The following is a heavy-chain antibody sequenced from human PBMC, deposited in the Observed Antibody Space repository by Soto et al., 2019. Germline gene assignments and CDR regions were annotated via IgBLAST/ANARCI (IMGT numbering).Heavy chain of an antibody. J-gene: IGHJ5*02. Sequence: GGSLRLSCAASGFTFSSYAMSWVRQAPGKGLEWVSAISGSGGSTYYADSVKGRFTISRDNSKNTLYLQMNSLRAEDTAVYYCAKDVSGYYDSSGYYNWFDPWGQGTLVTVSS. CDR1: GFTFSSYA. V-gene: IGHV3-23*01. CDR3: AKDVSGYYDSSGYYNWFDP. D-gene: IGHD3-22*01. CDR2: ISGSGGST.